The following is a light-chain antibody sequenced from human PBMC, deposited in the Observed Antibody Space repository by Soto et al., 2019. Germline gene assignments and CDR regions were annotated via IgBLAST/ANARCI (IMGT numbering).Light chain of an antibody. V-gene: IGLV2-14*01. CDR1: SSDVGGYNY. J-gene: IGLJ1*01. CDR3: SSYTSSSTGYV. CDR2: EVT. Sequence: QSALTQPASVSGSPGQSITISCTGTSSDVGGYNYVSWYQQHPGKAPKPMIYEVTNRPSGVSNRFSGSKSGNRASLTISGLQAEDEADYYCSSYTSSSTGYVFGSGTKVTVL.